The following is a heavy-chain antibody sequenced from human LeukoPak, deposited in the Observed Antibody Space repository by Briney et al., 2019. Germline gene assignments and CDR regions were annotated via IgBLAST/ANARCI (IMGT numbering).Heavy chain of an antibody. CDR2: IQQHGSET. V-gene: IGHV3-7*01. Sequence: GGSLRLSCEGSGFTFSNYWMSWVRQAPGKGLEWVANIQQHGSETYYGDSVKGRFTISRDNAKNSLYLQMNSLRAEDTAVYYCARDSSSWYRGADYFDYWGQGTLVTVSS. D-gene: IGHD6-13*01. CDR3: ARDSSSWYRGADYFDY. CDR1: GFTFSNYW. J-gene: IGHJ4*02.